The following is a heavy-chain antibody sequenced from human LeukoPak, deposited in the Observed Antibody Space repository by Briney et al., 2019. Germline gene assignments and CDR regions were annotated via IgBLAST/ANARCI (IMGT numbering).Heavy chain of an antibody. CDR1: GFRFGDYW. J-gene: IGHJ4*02. Sequence: GGSLRLSCAASGFRFGDYWMTWARHTPGKGLEWVANIKQDGAEKHYAESVEGRFIISRDNAKNSLYLEMDSLKVEDTAVYYCARVGAWDLQRVFEYWGQGPLVTVS. D-gene: IGHD1-26*01. V-gene: IGHV3-7*01. CDR2: IKQDGAEK. CDR3: ARVGAWDLQRVFEY.